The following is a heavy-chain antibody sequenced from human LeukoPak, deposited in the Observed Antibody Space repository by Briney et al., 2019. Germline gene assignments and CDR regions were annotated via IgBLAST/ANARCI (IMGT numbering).Heavy chain of an antibody. CDR1: GFTFDDYG. J-gene: IGHJ3*02. CDR2: INWNGGST. V-gene: IGHV3-20*04. Sequence: GGSLRLSCAASGFTFDDYGMSWVRQAPGKGLEWVSGINWNGGSTGYADSVKGRFTISRDNAKNSLYLQMNSLRAEDTALYYCAGDQAIWNYHDAFDIWGQGTVVTVSS. CDR3: AGDQAIWNYHDAFDI. D-gene: IGHD1-7*01.